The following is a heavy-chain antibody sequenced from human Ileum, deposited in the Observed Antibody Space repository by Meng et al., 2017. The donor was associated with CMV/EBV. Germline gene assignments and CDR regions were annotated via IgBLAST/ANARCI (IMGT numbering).Heavy chain of an antibody. CDR3: VRSSGWSRFDY. Sequence: VQLVQLGVELKKPGASVKVSCTTAGFTVSGYYIHWVRQAPGQGLEWMGWINSKNDGTNYARKFQGRVTMTRETSISTAHMELSGLMSDDTAVYYCVRSSGWSRFDYWGQGTLVTVSS. J-gene: IGHJ4*02. CDR1: GFTVSGYY. V-gene: IGHV1-2*02. D-gene: IGHD6-19*01. CDR2: INSKNDGT.